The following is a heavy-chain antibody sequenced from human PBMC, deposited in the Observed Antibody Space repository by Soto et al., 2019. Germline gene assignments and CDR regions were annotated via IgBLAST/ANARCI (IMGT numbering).Heavy chain of an antibody. V-gene: IGHV3-48*01. CDR2: ISSSSSTI. J-gene: IGHJ6*03. CDR3: ARDFAPGGDYLYYMDV. D-gene: IGHD4-17*01. CDR1: GFTFSSYS. Sequence: GGSLRLSCAASGFTFSSYSMNWVRQAPGKGLEWVSYISSSSSTIYYADSVKGRFTISRDNAKNSLYLQMNSLRAEDTAVYYCARDFAPGGDYLYYMDVWGKGTTVTVSS.